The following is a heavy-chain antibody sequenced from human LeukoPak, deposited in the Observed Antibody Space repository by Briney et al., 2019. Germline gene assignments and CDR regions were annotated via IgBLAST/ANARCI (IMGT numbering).Heavy chain of an antibody. Sequence: GGSLRLSCAASGFTFSSYGIHWIRQAPDKGLEWVAVISYLGDDQFYAESVKGRFTISRDNSKKTAFLQMNSLRGEDTAIYYCAKDRSSGPHYYYGMDVWGQGTTVIVSS. J-gene: IGHJ6*02. CDR1: GFTFSSYG. D-gene: IGHD6-25*01. CDR3: AKDRSSGPHYYYGMDV. CDR2: ISYLGDDQ. V-gene: IGHV3-30*18.